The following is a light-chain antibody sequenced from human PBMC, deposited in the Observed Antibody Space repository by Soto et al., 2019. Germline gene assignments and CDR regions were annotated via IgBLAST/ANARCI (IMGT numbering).Light chain of an antibody. CDR1: SSDVGGYNY. Sequence: QSDLTQPASVSGSPGQSITISCTGTSSDVGGYNYVSWYQQYPGKAPKVVIYDVDNRPSGVSHRFSGSKSGNTASLTISGLQAEDEADYYCSSYTSSSTRVFGTGTKLTVL. CDR2: DVD. J-gene: IGLJ1*01. CDR3: SSYTSSSTRV. V-gene: IGLV2-14*03.